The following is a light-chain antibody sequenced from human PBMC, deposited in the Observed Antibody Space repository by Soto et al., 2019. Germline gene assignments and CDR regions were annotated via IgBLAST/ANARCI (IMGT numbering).Light chain of an antibody. CDR2: WAS. CDR3: QQYYTQPPT. J-gene: IGKJ2*01. CDR1: RSVFYSSNNKNY. V-gene: IGKV4-1*01. Sequence: DTVMTQSPESLAVSLGERATINCTSSRSVFYSSNNKNYLTWYQQKPGQPPKLLIYWASNRESGVPAQFSGSGSGTDFTLSISSLQAEDVAVYYCQQYYTQPPTFGQGTKLEIK.